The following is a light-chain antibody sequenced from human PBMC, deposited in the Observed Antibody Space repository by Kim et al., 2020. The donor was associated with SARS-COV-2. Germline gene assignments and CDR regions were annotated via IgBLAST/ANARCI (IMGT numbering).Light chain of an antibody. V-gene: IGKV1-5*03. CDR1: QTIGNW. CDR3: QQFDSSPSS. Sequence: DIQMTQSPSTLSASVGDRVTITCRASQTIGNWLAWYQHKSGKAPKLLIYKASSLESGVPSRFSGSGSGTEFTLTISSLQPDDFATYYCQQFDSSPSSVGQGTKLEI. CDR2: KAS. J-gene: IGKJ2*03.